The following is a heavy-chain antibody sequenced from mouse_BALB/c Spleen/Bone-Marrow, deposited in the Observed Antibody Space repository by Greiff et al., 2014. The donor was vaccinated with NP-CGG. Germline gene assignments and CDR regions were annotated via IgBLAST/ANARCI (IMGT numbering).Heavy chain of an antibody. V-gene: IGHV14-3*02. CDR2: IDPANGNT. J-gene: IGHJ2*01. D-gene: IGHD1-1*01. CDR3: ARYYYGSSYFDY. CDR1: GFNIKDTY. Sequence: EVQLQQSGPELVKPGASVKLSCTASGFNIKDTYMHWVKQRPEQGLEWTGRIDPANGNTKYDPKFQGKATITADTSSNTAYLRLSSLTSEDTAVYYCARYYYGSSYFDYWGQGTTLTVSS.